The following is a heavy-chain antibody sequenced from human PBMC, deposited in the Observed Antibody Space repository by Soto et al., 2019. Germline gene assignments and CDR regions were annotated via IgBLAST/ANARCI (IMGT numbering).Heavy chain of an antibody. J-gene: IGHJ4*02. CDR1: GFTFTDYD. V-gene: IGHV3-13*01. D-gene: IGHD3-10*01. Sequence: GGSLRLSCAASGFTFTDYDMDWVRQSTGKGLEWVSVITTGGDTYYPGSVKGRFTVSKENAKNSLYLQMNSLRAEDTAVYYCARGRDPALYYIDYSGQGTLVTVSS. CDR2: ITTGGDT. CDR3: ARGRDPALYYIDY.